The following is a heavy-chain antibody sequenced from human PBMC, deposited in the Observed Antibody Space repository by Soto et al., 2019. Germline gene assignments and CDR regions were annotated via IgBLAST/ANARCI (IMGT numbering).Heavy chain of an antibody. J-gene: IGHJ3*02. V-gene: IGHV5-10-1*01. CDR3: ARRPYDSSGYYSLAFDI. Sequence: EVQLVQSGAEVKKPGESLRISCKGSGYSFTSYWISWVRQMPGKGLEWMGRIDPSDSYTNYSPSFQGHVTISADKSIRTADLQWSSLKASDTAMYYCARRPYDSSGYYSLAFDIWGQGTMVTVSS. CDR2: IDPSDSYT. D-gene: IGHD3-22*01. CDR1: GYSFTSYW.